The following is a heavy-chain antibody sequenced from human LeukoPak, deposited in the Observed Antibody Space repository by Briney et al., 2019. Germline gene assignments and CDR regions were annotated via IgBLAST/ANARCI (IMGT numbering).Heavy chain of an antibody. CDR1: GGSFSNYY. CDR2: INDSRRT. D-gene: IGHD2-15*01. V-gene: IGHV4-34*01. Sequence: SETLSLTCAVYGGSFSNYYWSWIRQSPGKGLEWIGEINDSRRTNYNPSLKSRVTISVDTSKKQFSLKLSSVTAADTAVYYCGRQAAPDYWGQGTLVTVSS. CDR3: GRQAAPDY. J-gene: IGHJ4*02.